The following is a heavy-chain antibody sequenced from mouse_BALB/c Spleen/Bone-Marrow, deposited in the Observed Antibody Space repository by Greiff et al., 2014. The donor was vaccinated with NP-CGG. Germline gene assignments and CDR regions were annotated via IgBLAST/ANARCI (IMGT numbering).Heavy chain of an antibody. Sequence: VKLVESGPGLVAPPQSLSITCTVSGFSLTDYGVSWIRQPPGKGLEWLGLIWGGGSTYYNSALKSKLSISKDNSKRQVFLRMNSLQIDDTAIYYCAKHTLMTRGAMDYWGQGTSVTVSS. V-gene: IGHV2-6-5*01. CDR1: GFSLTDYG. CDR2: IWGGGST. J-gene: IGHJ4*01. D-gene: IGHD2-3*01. CDR3: AKHTLMTRGAMDY.